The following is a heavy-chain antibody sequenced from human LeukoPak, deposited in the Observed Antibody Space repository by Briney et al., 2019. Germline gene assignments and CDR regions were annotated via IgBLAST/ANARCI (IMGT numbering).Heavy chain of an antibody. CDR3: ATHSSGWRGLDY. V-gene: IGHV3-23*01. J-gene: IGHJ4*02. Sequence: GGSLRLSCAASGFTFSSYGMSWVRQAPGKGLEWVADISGSGLSTYYADSVKGRFTISRDNSKNTLYLQMSSLRAEDTAVYYCATHSSGWRGLDYWGQGTLVTVSS. CDR1: GFTFSSYG. D-gene: IGHD6-19*01. CDR2: ISGSGLST.